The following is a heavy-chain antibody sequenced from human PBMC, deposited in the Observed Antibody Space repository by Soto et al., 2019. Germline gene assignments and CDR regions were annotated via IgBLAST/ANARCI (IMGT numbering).Heavy chain of an antibody. CDR3: ARASSGWYRDDAFDI. CDR2: ISSSSSYI. CDR1: GFTFSSYS. J-gene: IGHJ3*02. Sequence: EVQLVESGGGLVKPGGSLRLSCAASGFTFSSYSMNWVRQAPGKGLEWVSSISSSSSYIYYADSVKGRFTISRDNAKNSRYLQMNSLRAEDTAVYYCARASSGWYRDDAFDIWGQGTMVTVSS. D-gene: IGHD6-19*01. V-gene: IGHV3-21*01.